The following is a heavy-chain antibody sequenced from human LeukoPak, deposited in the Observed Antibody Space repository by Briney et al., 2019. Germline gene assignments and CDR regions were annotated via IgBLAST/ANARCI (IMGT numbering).Heavy chain of an antibody. CDR1: GFTFNIFG. Sequence: PGGSLRLSCAASGFTFNIFGMHWVRQVPGNGLEWLAVLWADGNTAHYADSVKGRFTISRDSSENTLYLQMNSLRSEDTAVYYCVEESGADATFHFDYWGQGTLVTVSS. CDR2: LWADGNTA. V-gene: IGHV3-33*06. J-gene: IGHJ4*02. D-gene: IGHD2/OR15-2a*01. CDR3: VEESGADATFHFDY.